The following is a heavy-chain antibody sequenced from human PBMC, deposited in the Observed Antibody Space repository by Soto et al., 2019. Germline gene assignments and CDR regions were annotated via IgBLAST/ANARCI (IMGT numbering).Heavy chain of an antibody. CDR2: IRVGGGDT. CDR1: GFTFSSSA. D-gene: IGHD6-19*01. Sequence: EVRLLESGGGLAQPGGSRRLSCAASGFTFSSSAMNWVRQAPGKGLEWVSSIRVGGGDTFYADSVRGRFTVSRDISRNTLYQQMNSLRAEDTAIYYCAKCSVGTVRTSGWCNWFDPWGQGTLVTVS. CDR3: AKCSVGTVRTSGWCNWFDP. J-gene: IGHJ5*02. V-gene: IGHV3-23*01.